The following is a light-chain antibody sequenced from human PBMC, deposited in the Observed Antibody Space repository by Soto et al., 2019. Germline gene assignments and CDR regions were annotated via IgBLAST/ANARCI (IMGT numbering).Light chain of an antibody. CDR1: QSVSLS. CDR2: GAS. J-gene: IGKJ1*01. CDR3: LHHGSSLWT. V-gene: IGKV3-20*01. Sequence: EFVLTQSPGTLSLSPGDSATLSCMAGQSVSLSLAWYQMRPGQPPRLLIYGASTRATDIPDRFSGSGSGTDFTLTISRLEPEDFAMYYCLHHGSSLWTFGQGTKVDI.